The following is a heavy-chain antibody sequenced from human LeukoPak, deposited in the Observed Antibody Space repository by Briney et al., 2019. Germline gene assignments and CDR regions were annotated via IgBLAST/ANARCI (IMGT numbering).Heavy chain of an antibody. V-gene: IGHV4-61*02. CDR2: IYISEST. CDR1: GDSISSGTYY. Sequence: PSETLSLTCTVSGDSISSGTYYWSWIRQPAGEGLQWIGRIYISESTNYNPSLKSRVTISVDTSKNQFSLKLSSVTAADTAVYYCARGGRQQPPGGAFDIWGQGTMVTVSS. D-gene: IGHD6-13*01. J-gene: IGHJ3*02. CDR3: ARGGRQQPPGGAFDI.